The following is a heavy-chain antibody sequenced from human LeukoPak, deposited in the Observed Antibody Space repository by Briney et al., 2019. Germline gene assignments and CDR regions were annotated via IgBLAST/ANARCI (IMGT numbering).Heavy chain of an antibody. CDR3: ARGSSSWPNMNWFDP. D-gene: IGHD6-13*01. J-gene: IGHJ5*02. Sequence: SQTLSLTCAISGHSVPSNSAAWNWIRQSPSRGLEWLGRTYYRSKWYNDYAVSVKSRLTINPDTSKNQFSLQLNSVTPEDTAVYYCARGSSSWPNMNWFDPWGQGTLVTVSA. CDR2: TYYRSKWYN. V-gene: IGHV6-1*01. CDR1: GHSVPSNSAA.